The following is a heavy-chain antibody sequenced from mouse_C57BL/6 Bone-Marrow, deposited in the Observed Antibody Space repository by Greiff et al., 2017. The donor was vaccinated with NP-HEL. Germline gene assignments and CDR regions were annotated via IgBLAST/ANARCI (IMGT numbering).Heavy chain of an antibody. CDR2: IFPGSGNT. J-gene: IGHJ2*01. Sequence: VQLLESGAELVKPGASVKISCKASGYAFSGYWMNWVKQRPGKGLEWIGGIFPGSGNTKYNEKFKGKATLTADTSSSTAYMQLSSLTSEDSAVYYCARAAFDYWGKGTTLTVSS. CDR3: ARAAFDY. V-gene: IGHV1-80*01. CDR1: GYAFSGYW.